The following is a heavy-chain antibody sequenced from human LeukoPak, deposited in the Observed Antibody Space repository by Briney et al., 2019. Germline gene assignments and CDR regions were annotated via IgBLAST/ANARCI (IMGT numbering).Heavy chain of an antibody. CDR3: ARGLSDVY. J-gene: IGHJ4*02. Sequence: SETLSLTCAVYGGSFSGYYWTWISQTPGKGLEWIGEINHSGNSNYNPSLQSRVTISLDTSKNQFSLKLTSLTAADTAVYYCARGLSDVYWGQGTLVTVSS. CDR2: INHSGNS. V-gene: IGHV4-34*01. CDR1: GGSFSGYY.